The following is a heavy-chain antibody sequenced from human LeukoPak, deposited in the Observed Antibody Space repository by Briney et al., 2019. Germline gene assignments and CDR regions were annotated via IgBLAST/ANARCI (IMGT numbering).Heavy chain of an antibody. CDR2: ISGSGGST. Sequence: GGSLRLSCAASGFTFSSYAMTWVRQAPGKGLEWVSAISGSGGSTYYADSVKGRFTISRDNSKNTLYLQMNSLRAEDTAVYYCAKSQRRSSGSDADYWGQGTLVTVSS. CDR1: GFTFSSYA. CDR3: AKSQRRSSGSDADY. J-gene: IGHJ4*02. V-gene: IGHV3-23*01. D-gene: IGHD6-19*01.